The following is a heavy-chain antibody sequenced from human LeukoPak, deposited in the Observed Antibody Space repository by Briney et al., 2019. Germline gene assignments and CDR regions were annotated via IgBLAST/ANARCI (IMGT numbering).Heavy chain of an antibody. D-gene: IGHD1-26*01. J-gene: IGHJ4*02. CDR2: ISSSSSYI. V-gene: IGHV3-21*01. CDR3: ARDSEWELPGYFDY. Sequence: GGSLRLSCAASGFTFSSYSMNWVRQAPGKGLEWFSSISSSSSYIYYADSVKGRFTISRDNAKNSLYLQMNSLRAEDTAVYYCARDSEWELPGYFDYWGQGTLVTVSS. CDR1: GFTFSSYS.